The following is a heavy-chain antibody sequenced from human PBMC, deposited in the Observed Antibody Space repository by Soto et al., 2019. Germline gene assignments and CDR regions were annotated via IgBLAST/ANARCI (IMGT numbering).Heavy chain of an antibody. V-gene: IGHV1-18*01. CDR1: GYTFSNFG. D-gene: IGHD3-10*02. CDR2: INPDNGDT. CDR3: ARGVRVSAYLDYYMDV. Sequence: QVQLVQSGAEVKKPGASLEVSCKASGYTFSNFGVSWVRQAPGQGLEWIGWINPDNGDTNYGQKFQGRATMTTDTFTNTAYMEVRGLRSDDTAVYYCARGVRVSAYLDYYMDVWGEGTTVTVSS. J-gene: IGHJ6*03.